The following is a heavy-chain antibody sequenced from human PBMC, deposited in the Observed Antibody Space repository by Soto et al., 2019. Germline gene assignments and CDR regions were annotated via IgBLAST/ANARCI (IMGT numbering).Heavy chain of an antibody. CDR3: ATSGYSSGWYYFDY. CDR1: GGSFSGYH. J-gene: IGHJ4*02. Sequence: SETLSLTFAVYGGSFSGYHWSWIRQPPGKGLEWIGEINHGGSTNYSPSLKSRVTISVDPSENQFSLKVTSVTAADTAVYYCATSGYSSGWYYFDYWGQGTLVTVSS. CDR2: INHGGST. V-gene: IGHV4-34*01. D-gene: IGHD6-19*01.